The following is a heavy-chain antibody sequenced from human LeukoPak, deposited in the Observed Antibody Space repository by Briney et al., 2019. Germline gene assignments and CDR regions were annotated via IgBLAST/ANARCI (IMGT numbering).Heavy chain of an antibody. J-gene: IGHJ4*02. V-gene: IGHV3-30-3*02. CDR2: ISYDGSNK. D-gene: IGHD4-23*01. Sequence: PGGSLRLSCAASGFTFSSYAMHWVRQAPGKGLEWVAVISYDGSNKYYADSVKGRFTISRDNSKNTLYLQMNSLRVEDSAVYYCAKNTKPTLVTPDFWGQGTLVTVSS. CDR3: AKNTKPTLVTPDF. CDR1: GFTFSSYA.